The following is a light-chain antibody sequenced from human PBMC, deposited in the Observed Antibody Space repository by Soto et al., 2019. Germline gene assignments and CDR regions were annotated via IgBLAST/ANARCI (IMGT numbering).Light chain of an antibody. J-gene: IGKJ1*01. Sequence: EIVLTQSPGPLSLSPGETATLSCRASQSVSSNFLAWYQQKPGQPPRLLIYGTSKKATGIPDRFSGSGSGTDFTLTISRLEPKDFAVYYCQQYDSSWTFGQGTKVEIK. V-gene: IGKV3-20*01. CDR3: QQYDSSWT. CDR2: GTS. CDR1: QSVSSNF.